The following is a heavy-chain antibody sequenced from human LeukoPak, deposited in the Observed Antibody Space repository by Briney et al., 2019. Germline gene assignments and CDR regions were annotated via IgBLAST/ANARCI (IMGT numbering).Heavy chain of an antibody. CDR1: GGSISSGVYY. D-gene: IGHD4-23*01. J-gene: IGHJ4*02. CDR2: IYYSGST. CDR3: ARGTRDAYPSGGNSPFDY. Sequence: PSQTLSLTCTVSGGSISSGVYYWSWIRQPPGKGLEWIGYIYYSGSTYYNPSLKSRVTISVDTSKNQFSLKLSSVTAADTAVYYCARGTRDAYPSGGNSPFDYWGQGTLVTVSS. V-gene: IGHV4-30-4*01.